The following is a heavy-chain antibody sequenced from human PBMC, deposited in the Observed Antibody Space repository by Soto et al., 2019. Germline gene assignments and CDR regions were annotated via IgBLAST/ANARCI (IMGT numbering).Heavy chain of an antibody. CDR2: IYSGGST. J-gene: IGHJ6*02. D-gene: IGHD3-3*01. CDR1: GFTVSSNY. Sequence: GGSLRLSCAASGFTVSSNYMSWVRQAPGKGLEWVSVIYSGGSTYYADSVKGRFTISRDNSKNTLYLQMNSLRAVDTAVYYCARGHYDFWSGYYYYGMDVWGQGTTVTVSS. CDR3: ARGHYDFWSGYYYYGMDV. V-gene: IGHV3-53*01.